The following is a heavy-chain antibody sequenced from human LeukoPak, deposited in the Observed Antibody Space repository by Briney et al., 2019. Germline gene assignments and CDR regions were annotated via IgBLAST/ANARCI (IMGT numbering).Heavy chain of an antibody. CDR1: GFTFSTYG. Sequence: GWSLRLSCAASGFTFSTYGIYWVRQAPGKGLEWVAFIQYDGSYKFYADSVQGRFSISRDNSKNTLFLQMNSLRAEDTAVYYCAKTSDQLLYSKFDYWGQGTLVTVSS. V-gene: IGHV3-30*02. CDR3: AKTSDQLLYSKFDY. CDR2: IQYDGSYK. J-gene: IGHJ4*02. D-gene: IGHD2-2*02.